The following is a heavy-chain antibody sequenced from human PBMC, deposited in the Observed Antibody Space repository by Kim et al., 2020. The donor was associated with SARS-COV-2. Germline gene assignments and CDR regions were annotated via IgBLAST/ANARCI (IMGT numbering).Heavy chain of an antibody. CDR3: ARGGGYGGHPVPFDY. CDR1: GGSTNGYY. Sequence: SETLSLTCTVSGGSTNGYYWSWIRQPPGKGLEWIGFIYNNGETNYNPSFKSRVTMSADTSKNQFSLRLSSATAPDTAVYYCARGGGYGGHPVPFDYWGQG. J-gene: IGHJ4*02. CDR2: IYNNGET. V-gene: IGHV4-59*01. D-gene: IGHD3-16*01.